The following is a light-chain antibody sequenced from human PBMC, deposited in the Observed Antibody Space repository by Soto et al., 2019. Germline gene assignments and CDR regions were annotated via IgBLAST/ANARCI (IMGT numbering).Light chain of an antibody. J-gene: IGKJ4*01. CDR1: QDISNY. Sequence: IRKNRCPSTLPEPVRDRFTITCQASQDISNYLNWYQQKPGKAPKLLIYDASNLETGVPSRFSGSGSGTDFTFTISSLQPEDIATYYCQLYDNLPLTLGGGTKVDI. CDR3: QLYDNLPLT. CDR2: DAS. V-gene: IGKV1-33*01.